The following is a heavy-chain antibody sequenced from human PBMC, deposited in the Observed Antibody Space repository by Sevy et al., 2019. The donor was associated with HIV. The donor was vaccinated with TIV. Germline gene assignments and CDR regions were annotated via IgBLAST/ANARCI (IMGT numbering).Heavy chain of an antibody. CDR2: IRRKANGDAT. J-gene: IGHJ4*01. CDR1: GFTFSGSA. D-gene: IGHD3-10*01. Sequence: GGSLRLSCTAFGFTFSGSAMHWVRQASGKGLEWVARIRRKANGDATAYAASVKGRFTISRDDSENTAYLQMNSLKTEDTAVYYCTCGSGSYYFDHWGHGTLVTGSS. V-gene: IGHV3-73*01. CDR3: TCGSGSYYFDH.